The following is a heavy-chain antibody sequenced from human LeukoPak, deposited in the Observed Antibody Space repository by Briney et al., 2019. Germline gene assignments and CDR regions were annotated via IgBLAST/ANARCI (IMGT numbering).Heavy chain of an antibody. D-gene: IGHD2-15*01. V-gene: IGHV4-34*01. CDR3: ARGPSSCYDH. CDR2: INHSGST. J-gene: IGHJ4*02. Sequence: PSETLSLTCAVYGGSFSGYYWSWIRQPPGKGLEWIGEINHSGSTNYNPSLKSRVTISVDTSKNQFSLKLSSVTAADTAVYYCARGPSSCYDHWGQGTLVTVSS. CDR1: GGSFSGYY.